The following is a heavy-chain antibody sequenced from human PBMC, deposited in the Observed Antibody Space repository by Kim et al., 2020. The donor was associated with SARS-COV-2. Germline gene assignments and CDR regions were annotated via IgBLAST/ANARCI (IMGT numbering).Heavy chain of an antibody. CDR1: GFTFSSYA. J-gene: IGHJ6*02. CDR3: AKGGAIAVAGTAVGYGMDV. Sequence: GGSLRLSCAASGFTFSSYAMSWVRQAPGKGLEWVSAISGSGGSTYYADSVKGRFTISRDNSKNTLYLQMNSLRAEDTAVYYCAKGGAIAVAGTAVGYGMDVWGQGTTVTVSS. V-gene: IGHV3-23*01. CDR2: ISGSGGST. D-gene: IGHD6-19*01.